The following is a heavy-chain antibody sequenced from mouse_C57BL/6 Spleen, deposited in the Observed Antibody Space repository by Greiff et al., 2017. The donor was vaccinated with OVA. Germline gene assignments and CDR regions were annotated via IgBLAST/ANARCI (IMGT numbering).Heavy chain of an antibody. J-gene: IGHJ2*01. CDR1: GYTFTDYE. Sequence: VQLQQSGAELVRPGASVTLSCKASGYTFTDYEMHWVKQTPVHGLEWIGAIDPETGGTAYNQKFKGKAILTADKSSSTAYMELRSLTSEDSAVYYCTRGEMITSFDYWGQGTTLTVSS. V-gene: IGHV1-15*01. D-gene: IGHD2-4*01. CDR3: TRGEMITSFDY. CDR2: IDPETGGT.